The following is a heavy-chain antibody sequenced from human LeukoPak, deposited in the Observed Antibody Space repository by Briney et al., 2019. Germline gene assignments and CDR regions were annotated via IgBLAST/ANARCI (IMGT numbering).Heavy chain of an antibody. Sequence: PSETLSLTCTVSGGSIRSSSYYWGWIRQPPGKGLEWIGSIYYSGSTYYNPSLKSRVTISVDTSKNQFSLKLSSVTAADTAVYFCARGRVSSSTWHSTYYYYFYMDVWGKGTTVTVSS. D-gene: IGHD4-11*01. CDR2: IYYSGST. V-gene: IGHV4-39*07. CDR1: GGSIRSSSYY. CDR3: ARGRVSSSTWHSTYYYYFYMDV. J-gene: IGHJ6*03.